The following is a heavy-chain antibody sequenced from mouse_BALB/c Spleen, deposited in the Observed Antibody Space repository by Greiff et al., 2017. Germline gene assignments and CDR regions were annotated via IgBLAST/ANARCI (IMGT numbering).Heavy chain of an antibody. CDR2: ISCYNGAT. J-gene: IGHJ2*01. V-gene: IGHV1S34*01. Sequence: LVKTGASVKISCKASGYSFTGYYMHWVKQSHGKSLEWIGYISCYNGATSYNQKFKDKATFTVDTSSSTAYMQFNSLTSEDSAVYYCARSNLCDSYYVYFDYWGQGTTLTVSS. CDR1: GYSFTGYY. D-gene: IGHD1-1*01. CDR3: ARSNLCDSYYVYFDY.